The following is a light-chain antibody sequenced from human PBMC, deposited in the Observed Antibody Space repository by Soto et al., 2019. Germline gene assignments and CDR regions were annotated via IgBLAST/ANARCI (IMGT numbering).Light chain of an antibody. Sequence: QSVLTQPASVSGSPGQSITISCTGTSSDVGGYNYVSWSQQHPGKAPKLIIYEVXXRPSGVSNRLYGSKSGNTASLTISGLQAEDEADYYCSSYTTTDTYVFGTGTKVTVL. J-gene: IGLJ1*01. CDR3: SSYTTTDTYV. V-gene: IGLV2-14*01. CDR1: SSDVGGYNY. CDR2: EVX.